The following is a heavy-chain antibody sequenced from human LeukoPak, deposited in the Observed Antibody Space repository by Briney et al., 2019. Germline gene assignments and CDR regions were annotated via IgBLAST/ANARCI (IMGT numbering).Heavy chain of an antibody. J-gene: IGHJ4*02. CDR1: GGTFSSYA. CDR2: IIPILGIA. V-gene: IGHV1-69*04. Sequence: SVKVSCKASGGTFSSYAISWVRQAPGQGLEWMGRIIPILGIANYAQKFQGRVTITADKSTSTAYMELSSLTIEDTAVYYCAKEPGEGGSAFDYWGQGTLVTVYS. CDR3: AKEPGEGGSAFDY. D-gene: IGHD3-16*01.